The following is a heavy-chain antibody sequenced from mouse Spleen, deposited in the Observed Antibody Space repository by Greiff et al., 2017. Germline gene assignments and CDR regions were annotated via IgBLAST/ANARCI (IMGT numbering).Heavy chain of an antibody. Sequence: VQLQQSGPGLVQPSQSLSITCTASGFSLTSYGVHWVRQSPGKGLEWLGVIWSGGSTDYNAAFISRLSISKDNSKSQVFFKMNSLQADDTAIYYCARNVEAMDYWGQGTSVTVSS. J-gene: IGHJ4*01. V-gene: IGHV2-2*01. CDR3: ARNVEAMDY. CDR1: GFSLTSYG. CDR2: IWSGGST.